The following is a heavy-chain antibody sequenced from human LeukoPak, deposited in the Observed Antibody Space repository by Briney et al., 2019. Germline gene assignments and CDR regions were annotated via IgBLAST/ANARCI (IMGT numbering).Heavy chain of an antibody. D-gene: IGHD3-22*01. CDR1: GGSFSGYY. CDR2: INHSGST. V-gene: IGHV4-34*01. Sequence: PSETLSLTCAVYGGSFSGYYWSWIRQPPGKGLEWIGEINHSGSTSYNPSLKSRVTISVDTSKNQFSLKLSSVTAADTAVYYCARGTRGGWYYDSSGYYYRGIWFDPWGQGTLVTVSS. J-gene: IGHJ5*02. CDR3: ARGTRGGWYYDSSGYYYRGIWFDP.